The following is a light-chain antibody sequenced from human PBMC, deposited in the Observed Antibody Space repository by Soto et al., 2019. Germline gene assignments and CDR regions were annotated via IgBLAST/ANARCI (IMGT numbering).Light chain of an antibody. V-gene: IGLV2-23*01. Sequence: QSVLTQPASVSGSPGQSITISCTGTSSDVGSYNLVSWYQQHPGKAPKLMIYEGSKRPSGISSRFSGSKSGNTASLTISGLQAEDEADFYCCSYASSGTYVFGTGTKLTVL. CDR2: EGS. J-gene: IGLJ1*01. CDR1: SSDVGSYNL. CDR3: CSYASSGTYV.